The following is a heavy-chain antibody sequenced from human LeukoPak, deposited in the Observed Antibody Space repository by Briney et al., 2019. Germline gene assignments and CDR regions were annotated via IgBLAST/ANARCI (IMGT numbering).Heavy chain of an antibody. V-gene: IGHV3-7*01. CDR2: VNPDGSET. CDR1: GFTFSPYW. Sequence: GGSLRLSCATSGFTFSPYWMNWVRQAPGKGLEWVANVNPDGSETYYLDSVKGRFTIPRDNVKNSLYLLMNSLRAEDTAVYYCGRWGIEAAIDYWGQGTLVTVSS. D-gene: IGHD2-2*01. CDR3: GRWGIEAAIDY. J-gene: IGHJ4*02.